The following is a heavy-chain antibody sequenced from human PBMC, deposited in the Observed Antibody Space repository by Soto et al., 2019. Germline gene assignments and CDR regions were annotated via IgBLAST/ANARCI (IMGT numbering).Heavy chain of an antibody. CDR2: IIPILGIA. Sequence: ASVKVSCKASGGTFSSYTISWVRQAPGQGLEWMGRIIPILGIANYAQKFQGRVTITADKSTSTAYMELSSLRSEDTAVYYCARSFDYYDSSGLNSFDYWGQGTLVTVSS. D-gene: IGHD3-22*01. CDR1: GGTFSSYT. J-gene: IGHJ4*02. CDR3: ARSFDYYDSSGLNSFDY. V-gene: IGHV1-69*02.